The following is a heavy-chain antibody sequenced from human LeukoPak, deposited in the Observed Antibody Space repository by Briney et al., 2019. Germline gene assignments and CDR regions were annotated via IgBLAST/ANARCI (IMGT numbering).Heavy chain of an antibody. V-gene: IGHV3-74*03. CDR3: ARDGGGSSGYYWGLGY. Sequence: GGSLRLSCAASGFTFSSYSMNWVRQVPGKGLMWVSRINNDGRSTTYAASVKGRFTISRDNAKDTLYLQMNSLTAEDTAVYYCARDGGGSSGYYWGLGYWGQGTLVTVSS. J-gene: IGHJ4*02. D-gene: IGHD3-22*01. CDR2: INNDGRST. CDR1: GFTFSSYS.